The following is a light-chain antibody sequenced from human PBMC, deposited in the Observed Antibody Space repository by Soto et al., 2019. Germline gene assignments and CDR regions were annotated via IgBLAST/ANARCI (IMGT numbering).Light chain of an antibody. J-gene: IGLJ1*01. CDR1: TGAVTSGHW. V-gene: IGLV7-46*01. CDR2: DTD. CDR3: LVIFTGVGEV. Sequence: QAVVTQEPSLTVSPGGTVTLTCGSSTGAVTSGHWPHWFQQKPGQAPRTLIYDTDNKHPWTPARFTGSLLGGKAALTLSGAQPEDECDYYCLVIFTGVGEVFGTGTKLTVL.